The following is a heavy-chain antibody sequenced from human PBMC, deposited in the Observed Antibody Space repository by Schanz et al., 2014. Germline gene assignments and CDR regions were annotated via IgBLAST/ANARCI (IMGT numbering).Heavy chain of an antibody. CDR2: TNPNGGA. CDR1: GYTFIDYY. J-gene: IGHJ2*01. V-gene: IGHV1-2*02. Sequence: QVQLVQSGAEVKKPGASVKVSCKASGYTFIDYYMHWVRQAPGQGLEWMGVTNPNGGAEFAQKFQGRSSMTRDTSTTTFYRELSSLTSDDTAVYFCARDVGRPGHFWYFDLWGRGTLVTVSS. CDR3: ARDVGRPGHFWYFDL. D-gene: IGHD1-1*01.